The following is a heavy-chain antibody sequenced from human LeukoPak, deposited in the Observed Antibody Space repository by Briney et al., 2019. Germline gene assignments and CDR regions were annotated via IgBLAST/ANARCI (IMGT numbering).Heavy chain of an antibody. D-gene: IGHD2-15*01. J-gene: IGHJ4*02. CDR2: INPNSGGT. Sequence: ASVKVSCRASGYTFTGYYMHWVRQALGKGLRGLEWINPNSGGTNYAQKFQGRVTMTRDTSISTAYMELPTLRSDDTAVYYCARGFAFDATSYFDYWGQGTLVTVSS. CDR1: GYTFTGYY. V-gene: IGHV1-2*02. CDR3: ARGFAFDATSYFDY.